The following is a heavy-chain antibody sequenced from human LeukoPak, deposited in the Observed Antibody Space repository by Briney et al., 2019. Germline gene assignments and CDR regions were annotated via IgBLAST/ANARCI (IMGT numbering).Heavy chain of an antibody. CDR3: AKERLAYCGGDCYPDAFDI. CDR2: ISGSGGST. D-gene: IGHD2-21*02. V-gene: IGHV3-23*01. Sequence: GGSLRLSCAASGFTFSSYALSWVRQAPGKGLEWVSAISGSGGSTYYADSVKGRFTISRDNSKNTLYLQMNSLRAEDTAVYYCAKERLAYCGGDCYPDAFDIWGQGTMVTVSS. CDR1: GFTFSSYA. J-gene: IGHJ3*02.